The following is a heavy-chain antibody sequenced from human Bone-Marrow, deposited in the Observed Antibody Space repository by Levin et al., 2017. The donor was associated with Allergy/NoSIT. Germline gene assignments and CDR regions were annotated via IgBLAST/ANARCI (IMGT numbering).Heavy chain of an antibody. J-gene: IGHJ3*02. V-gene: IGHV3-11*01. CDR1: GFTLRDYY. Sequence: GGSLRLSCAASGFTLRDYYMGWIRQAPGKGLECVAYISSSGTTTFYSDSVKGRFTISRDNAKNSLFLQMDSLRAEDTALYYCATELTPRRVSWAFDMWGQGTMVTVSS. CDR2: ISSSGTTT. D-gene: IGHD5/OR15-5a*01. CDR3: ATELTPRRVSWAFDM.